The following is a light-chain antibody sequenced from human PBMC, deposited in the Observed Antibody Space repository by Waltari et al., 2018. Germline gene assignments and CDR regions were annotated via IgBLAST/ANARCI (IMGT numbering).Light chain of an antibody. J-gene: IGKJ1*01. CDR2: SAS. CDR1: QTIHTF. CDR3: QNRYTILGT. Sequence: DIQLTHSPSPLSASIGARSTITCRASQTIHTFLISYQEKLRKAPKLLIYSASTLQTGLPTRVSGSGYGTEFTLNINSLLPEDFETYGCQNRYTILGTFDQGTKVEIK. V-gene: IGKV1-39*01.